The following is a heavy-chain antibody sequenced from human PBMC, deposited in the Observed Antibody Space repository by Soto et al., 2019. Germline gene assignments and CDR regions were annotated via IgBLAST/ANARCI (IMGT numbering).Heavy chain of an antibody. V-gene: IGHV4-61*01. Sequence: SETLSLTCTVSGGSVSSGSYYWSWIRQPPGKGLEWIGYIYYSGSTNYNPSLKSRVTISVDTSKNQFSLKLSSVTAADTAVYYCARAVYCSSTSCYAYYYYYGMDVWGQGTTVTVSS. CDR1: GGSVSSGSYY. CDR3: ARAVYCSSTSCYAYYYYYGMDV. D-gene: IGHD2-2*01. J-gene: IGHJ6*02. CDR2: IYYSGST.